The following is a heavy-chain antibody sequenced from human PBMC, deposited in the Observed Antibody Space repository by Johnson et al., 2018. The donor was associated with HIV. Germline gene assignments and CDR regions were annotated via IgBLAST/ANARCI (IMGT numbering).Heavy chain of an antibody. J-gene: IGHJ3*02. Sequence: VQLVESGGGLVQPGGSLRLSCAASRFAFSSYAMSWVRQAPGKGLEWVSAISGSGGSTYYADSVKGRFTISRDNSKNTLYLQMNSLRAEDTAVYYCAKDGGSVDAFDIWGQGTMVTVSS. CDR3: AKDGGSVDAFDI. D-gene: IGHD6-25*01. CDR1: RFAFSSYA. V-gene: IGHV3-23*04. CDR2: ISGSGGST.